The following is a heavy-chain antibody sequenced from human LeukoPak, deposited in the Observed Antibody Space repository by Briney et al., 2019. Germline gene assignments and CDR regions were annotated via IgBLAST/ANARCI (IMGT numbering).Heavy chain of an antibody. D-gene: IGHD1-26*01. CDR2: ISSSSSYI. CDR3: ARRRDSGSLQHFDY. V-gene: IGHV3-21*04. CDR1: GSTFSSYS. J-gene: IGHJ4*02. Sequence: GGSLRLSCAASGSTFSSYSMNWVRQAPGKGLEWVSSISSSSSYIYYADSVKGRFTISRDNAKNSLYLQMNSLRAEDTAVYFCARRRDSGSLQHFDYWGQGTLVTVSS.